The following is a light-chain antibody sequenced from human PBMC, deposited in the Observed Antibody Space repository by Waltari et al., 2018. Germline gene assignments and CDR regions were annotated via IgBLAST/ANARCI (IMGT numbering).Light chain of an antibody. CDR2: SNN. CDR1: SSNIGSKT. CDR3: SSWDDSVIGPV. Sequence: QSVLTQPPSASGTPGQRVTISCSGSSSNIGSKTVNGYQQLPGTAPKLLIFSNNQRPSGVPDRFSGSKSGTSASLAISGLLSEDEADYYCSSWDDSVIGPVFGGGTKLTVL. J-gene: IGLJ2*01. V-gene: IGLV1-44*01.